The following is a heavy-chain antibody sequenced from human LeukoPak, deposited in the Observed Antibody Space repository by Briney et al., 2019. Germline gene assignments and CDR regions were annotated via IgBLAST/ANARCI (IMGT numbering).Heavy chain of an antibody. J-gene: IGHJ4*02. D-gene: IGHD2/OR15-2a*01. CDR1: GFILNSYG. CDR3: VSFYETY. Sequence: GGSLRLSCAASGFILNSYGMHWVRQAPGKGLVWVSHINSDGSWTSYADSVKGRFTISKDNAKNTVYLQMNSLRAEDTAVYYCVSFYETYWGRGTLVTVSS. CDR2: INSDGSWT. V-gene: IGHV3-74*01.